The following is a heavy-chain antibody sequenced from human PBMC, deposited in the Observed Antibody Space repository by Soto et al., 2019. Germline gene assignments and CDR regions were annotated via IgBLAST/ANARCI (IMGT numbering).Heavy chain of an antibody. CDR3: ARGPRVYSSSWYFRNWFDP. CDR2: INHSGST. Sequence: SETLSLTCAVYGGSFSGYYWSWIGQPPGKGLEWIGEINHSGSTNYNPSLKSRVTISVDTSKNQFSLKLSSVTAADTAVYYCARGPRVYSSSWYFRNWFDPWGQGTLVTVSS. D-gene: IGHD6-13*01. J-gene: IGHJ5*02. V-gene: IGHV4-34*01. CDR1: GGSFSGYY.